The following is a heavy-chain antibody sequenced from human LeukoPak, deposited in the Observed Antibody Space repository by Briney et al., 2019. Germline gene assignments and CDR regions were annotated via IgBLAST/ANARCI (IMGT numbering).Heavy chain of an antibody. Sequence: PGGSLRLSCAASGFTFSDYAMSWVRQATGKGLEWVSGIGNSGHSTYYADSMKGRFTISRDNSRNTLYLQMNSLRVEDTALFYCAKDFSSGYLGDGFDIWGQGTMVTVSA. D-gene: IGHD3-22*01. J-gene: IGHJ3*02. CDR2: IGNSGHST. CDR3: AKDFSSGYLGDGFDI. V-gene: IGHV3-23*01. CDR1: GFTFSDYA.